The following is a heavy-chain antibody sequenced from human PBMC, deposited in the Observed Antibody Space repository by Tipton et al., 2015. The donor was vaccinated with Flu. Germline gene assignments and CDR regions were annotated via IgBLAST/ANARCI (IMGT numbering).Heavy chain of an antibody. J-gene: IGHJ5*02. D-gene: IGHD3-22*01. CDR2: INYSDRS. Sequence: TLSLTCTVSGGSVTSFTYFWGWIRQPPGKGLEWIGSINYSDRSYYNPSLKNRVTLSLDTSKNQFSLTLTSVTAADTAVYYCAKTYFDSSDSPDRFDPWGQGTLVTVSS. V-gene: IGHV4-39*07. CDR3: AKTYFDSSDSPDRFDP. CDR1: GGSVTSFTYF.